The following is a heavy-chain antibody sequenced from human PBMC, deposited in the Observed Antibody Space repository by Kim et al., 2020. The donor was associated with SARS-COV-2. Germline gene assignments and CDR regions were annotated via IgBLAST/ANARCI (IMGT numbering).Heavy chain of an antibody. CDR1: GFTFSSYW. CDR2: IKQDGSEK. Sequence: GGSLRLSCAASGFTFSSYWMSWVRQAPGKGLEWVANIKQDGSEKYYVDSVKGRFTISRDNAKNSLYLQMNSLRAEDTAVYYCAAGYCSSTSCYAGYFQHWGQGTLVTVSS. J-gene: IGHJ1*01. V-gene: IGHV3-7*03. CDR3: AAGYCSSTSCYAGYFQH. D-gene: IGHD2-2*01.